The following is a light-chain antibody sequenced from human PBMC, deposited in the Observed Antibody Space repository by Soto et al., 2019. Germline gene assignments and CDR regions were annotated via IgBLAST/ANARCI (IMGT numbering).Light chain of an antibody. Sequence: DIPMTQSPSTLSASVGDRVTITCRASHFISTWVAWYQQKPGKAPKLLIYKASDLERGVPSRFSGSGYGTEFTLTIGSLQPDDFAPYYCQQYDSYPYTFGQGTKLEIK. V-gene: IGKV1-5*03. CDR3: QQYDSYPYT. CDR1: HFISTW. J-gene: IGKJ2*01. CDR2: KAS.